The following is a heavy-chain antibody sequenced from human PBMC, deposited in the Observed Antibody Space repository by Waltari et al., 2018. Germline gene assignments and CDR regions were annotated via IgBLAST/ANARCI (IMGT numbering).Heavy chain of an antibody. Sequence: EVQLVESGGGLVQPGGSLRLSCAASGFSFSHSWMSWVRQAPGKGREWVADIKGDGSRKYYLDSVRGRFSISRDNTKNSVDLQMNSLRAEDTAVYYCARDDSSSGSYDAFDIWGQGTMVAVSS. J-gene: IGHJ3*02. D-gene: IGHD3-22*01. CDR3: ARDDSSSGSYDAFDI. CDR2: IKGDGSRK. CDR1: GFSFSHSW. V-gene: IGHV3-7*01.